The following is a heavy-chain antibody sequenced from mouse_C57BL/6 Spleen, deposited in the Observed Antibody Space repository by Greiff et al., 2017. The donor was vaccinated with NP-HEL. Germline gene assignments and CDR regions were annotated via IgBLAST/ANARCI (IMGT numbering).Heavy chain of an antibody. J-gene: IGHJ2*01. V-gene: IGHV1-82*01. D-gene: IGHD1-1*01. Sequence: VQLQQSGPELVKPGASVKISCKASGYAFSSSWMNWVKQRPGKGLEWIGRIYPGDGDTKYNGKFKGKATLTADKSSSTAYMQLSSLTSEDSAVYFCARDAITSYWGQGTTLTVSS. CDR1: GYAFSSSW. CDR3: ARDAITSY. CDR2: IYPGDGDT.